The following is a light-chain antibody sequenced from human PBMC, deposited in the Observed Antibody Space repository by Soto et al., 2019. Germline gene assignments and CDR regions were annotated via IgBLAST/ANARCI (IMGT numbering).Light chain of an antibody. CDR2: GAS. J-gene: IGKJ4*01. CDR1: QSVSNN. CDR3: QYYGTSVT. Sequence: EIVMTQSPATLSVSPGERATLSCRASQSVSNNLAWYQQKPGQAPRLLIYGASTGATGLPARFSGSGSGTEFTLTISGLQSEDFAVYYCQYYGTSVTFGGGTTVEIK. V-gene: IGKV3-15*01.